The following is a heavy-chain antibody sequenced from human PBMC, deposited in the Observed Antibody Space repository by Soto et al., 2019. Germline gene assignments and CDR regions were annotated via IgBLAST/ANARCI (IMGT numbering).Heavy chain of an antibody. D-gene: IGHD3-9*01. CDR2: IYHSGST. Sequence: SETLSLTCAVSGGSISSGGYSWSWIRQPPGKGLEWIGYIYHSGSTYYNPSLKSRVTISVDRSKNQFSLKLSSVTAADTAVYYCASLQLRFFDSYGMDVWGQGTTVTVSS. CDR1: GGSISSGGYS. CDR3: ASLQLRFFDSYGMDV. J-gene: IGHJ6*02. V-gene: IGHV4-30-2*01.